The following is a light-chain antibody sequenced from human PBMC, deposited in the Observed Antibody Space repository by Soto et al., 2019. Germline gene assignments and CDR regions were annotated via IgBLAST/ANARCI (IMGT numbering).Light chain of an antibody. Sequence: QSTQRLGSVSGSVAGGVSAPFRASQGIAYWLAWYQQKPGKAPKLLIYGASSWENGVPSRFSGGGSGTDFTLTVNSLRPGDLSAFYIQMARACPQTVSGGTKVDIK. CDR2: GAS. J-gene: IGKJ4*02. V-gene: IGKV1-12*01. CDR1: QGIAYW. CDR3: QMARACPQT.